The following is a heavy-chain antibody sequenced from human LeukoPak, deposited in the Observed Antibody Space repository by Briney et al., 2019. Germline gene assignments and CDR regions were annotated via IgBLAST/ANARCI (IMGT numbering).Heavy chain of an antibody. J-gene: IGHJ4*02. CDR2: IKEGGSEK. Sequence: GGSLRLSCAGSGFIFNAYWMSWVRQAPGKGLEWVANIKEGGSEKNYVDSVKGRFTISRDNAKNSLYLQMNSLRAEDTAVYYCATEYSNSPWFDYWGQGTLVTVSS. V-gene: IGHV3-7*01. CDR1: GFIFNAYW. D-gene: IGHD6-6*01. CDR3: ATEYSNSPWFDY.